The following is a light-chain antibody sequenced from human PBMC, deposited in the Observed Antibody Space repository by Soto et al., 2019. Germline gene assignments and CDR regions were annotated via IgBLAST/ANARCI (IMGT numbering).Light chain of an antibody. CDR1: QGISSY. CDR3: QQLNSYPRT. CDR2: AAS. V-gene: IGKV1-9*01. J-gene: IGKJ3*01. Sequence: IQLTQSPSSLSASVGDRVTITCRASQGISSYLAWYQQKPGKATKLLIYAASTLQSGVPSRFSGSGSGTDFTLTTSSLQPEDFATFYCQQLNSYPRTFGPGTKVDI.